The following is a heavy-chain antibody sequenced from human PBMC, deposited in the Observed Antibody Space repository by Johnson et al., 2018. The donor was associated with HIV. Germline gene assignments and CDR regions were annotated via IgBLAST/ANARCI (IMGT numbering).Heavy chain of an antibody. D-gene: IGHD6-13*01. V-gene: IGHV3-72*01. CDR1: GFTFSSSA. J-gene: IGHJ3*02. Sequence: VQLVESGGGVVQPGRSLRLSCAASGFTFSSSALHWVRQAPGKGLEWVGRSRNKANTYTTEYAVSVKGRFTISRDDSKNSLYLQMNSLKTEDTAVYYCASWGVGSSWNHDAFDIWGQGTMVTVSS. CDR3: ASWGVGSSWNHDAFDI. CDR2: SRNKANTYTT.